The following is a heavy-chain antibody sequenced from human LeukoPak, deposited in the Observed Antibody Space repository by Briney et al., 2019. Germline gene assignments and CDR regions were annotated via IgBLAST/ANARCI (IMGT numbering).Heavy chain of an antibody. CDR3: AKDGGWYELYYMDV. CDR1: GFTFSTYA. CDR2: IRNDGSHK. Sequence: GGSLRLSCAASGFTFSTYAMHWVRQAPGKGLEWVIFIRNDGSHKYYTDSVKGRLTISRDNSKNTLFLQMNSLRPEDTAVYYCAKDGGWYELYYMDVWGTGTTVTVSS. V-gene: IGHV3-30*02. J-gene: IGHJ6*03. D-gene: IGHD6-19*01.